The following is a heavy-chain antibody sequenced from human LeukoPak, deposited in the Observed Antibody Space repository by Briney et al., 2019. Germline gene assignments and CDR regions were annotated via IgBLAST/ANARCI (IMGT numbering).Heavy chain of an antibody. D-gene: IGHD3-22*01. CDR2: IIPIFGTA. CDR3: QHYYDSSGYSN. CDR1: GGTSSSYA. V-gene: IGHV1-69*05. J-gene: IGHJ4*02. Sequence: ASVKVSCKASGGTSSSYAISWVRQAPGQGLEWMGRIIPIFGTANYAQKFQGRVTITTDESTSTAYMELSSLRSEDTAVYYCQHYYDSSGYSNWGQGTLVTVSS.